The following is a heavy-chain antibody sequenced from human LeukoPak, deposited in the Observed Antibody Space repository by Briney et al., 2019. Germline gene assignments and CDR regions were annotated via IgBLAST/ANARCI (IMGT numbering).Heavy chain of an antibody. CDR1: GGSISSSSYY. CDR2: IYYSGST. D-gene: IGHD1-26*01. Sequence: SETLSLTCTVSGGSISSSSYYWGWIRQPPGKGLEWIGSIYYSGSTYYNPSLKSRVTISVDTSKNQFSLKLSSVTAADTAVYYCASTTVGAPFDYWGQGTLVTVSS. CDR3: ASTTVGAPFDY. V-gene: IGHV4-39*01. J-gene: IGHJ4*02.